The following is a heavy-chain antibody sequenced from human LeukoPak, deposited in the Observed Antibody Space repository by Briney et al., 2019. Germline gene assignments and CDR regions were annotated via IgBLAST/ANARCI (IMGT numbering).Heavy chain of an antibody. Sequence: GESLKISCKGSGYRFTSYWIAWARQMPGKGLEWMGIIYPGDSETRYRPSFQGQVTIPADKSISTAYLQWSSLKASDTAMYYCARLAYYYGSGSYYFDYWGQGTLVTVSS. CDR1: GYRFTSYW. J-gene: IGHJ4*02. V-gene: IGHV5-51*01. CDR3: ARLAYYYGSGSYYFDY. D-gene: IGHD3-10*01. CDR2: IYPGDSET.